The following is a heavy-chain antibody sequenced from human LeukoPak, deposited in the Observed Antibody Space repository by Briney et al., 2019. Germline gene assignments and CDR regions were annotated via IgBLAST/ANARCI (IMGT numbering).Heavy chain of an antibody. J-gene: IGHJ4*02. Sequence: ASVKVSCKASGYTFTDYYVHWVRQAPGKGLEWMGWINPNSGGTNYAQKFQGRVTMTRDTSISTAYMELSRLRSDDTAVYYCARRGGSGDIVVVPAAFDYWGQGTLVTVSS. D-gene: IGHD2-2*01. CDR2: INPNSGGT. CDR3: ARRGGSGDIVVVPAAFDY. V-gene: IGHV1-2*02. CDR1: GYTFTDYY.